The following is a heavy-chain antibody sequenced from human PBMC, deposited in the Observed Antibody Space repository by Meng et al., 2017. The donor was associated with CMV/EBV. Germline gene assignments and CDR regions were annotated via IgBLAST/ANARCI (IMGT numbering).Heavy chain of an antibody. CDR3: ARDSSGYYGY. J-gene: IGHJ4*02. Sequence: GGSLRLSCAASGFTFSSYAMHWVRQAPGKGLEWVAVISYDGSNKYYAGSVKGRFTISRDNSKNTLYLQMNSLRAEDTAVYYCARDSSGYYGYWGQGTLVTVS. V-gene: IGHV3-30-3*01. D-gene: IGHD3-22*01. CDR2: ISYDGSNK. CDR1: GFTFSSYA.